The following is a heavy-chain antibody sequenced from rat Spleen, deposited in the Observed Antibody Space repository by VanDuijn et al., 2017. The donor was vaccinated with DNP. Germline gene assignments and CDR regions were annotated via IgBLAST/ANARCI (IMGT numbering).Heavy chain of an antibody. D-gene: IGHD1-1*01. V-gene: IGHV5-29*01. CDR2: ISYNGGPP. CDR1: GFTFSDYY. J-gene: IGHJ4*01. Sequence: EVLLVESDGGLVQPGRSIKLSCAVSGFTFSDYYMAWVRQAPAKGLEWVATISYNGGPPYYRDSVKGRFTISRDNAKSNLYLQMNSLRSEDTATYYCARHKQWDYYVMDAWGQGASVTVSS. CDR3: ARHKQWDYYVMDA.